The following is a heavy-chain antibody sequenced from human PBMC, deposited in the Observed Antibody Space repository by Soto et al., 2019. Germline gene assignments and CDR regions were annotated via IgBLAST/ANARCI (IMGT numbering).Heavy chain of an antibody. CDR2: INHSGTT. Sequence: SETLSLTCAVFGGSFSDYYWTWIRQPPGKGLEWIGEINHSGTTSYNPSLKSRLTISVDTSNNQFSLKPSSVTAADTAVYYCARKPLYNFFAGYYSVDYWGQGTLVTVSS. D-gene: IGHD3-9*01. J-gene: IGHJ4*02. CDR1: GGSFSDYY. V-gene: IGHV4-34*01. CDR3: ARKPLYNFFAGYYSVDY.